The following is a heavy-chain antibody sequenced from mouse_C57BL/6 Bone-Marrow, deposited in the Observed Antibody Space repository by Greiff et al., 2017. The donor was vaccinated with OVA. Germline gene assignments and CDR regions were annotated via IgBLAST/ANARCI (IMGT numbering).Heavy chain of an antibody. CDR1: GYSITSGYY. CDR2: ISYDGSN. Sequence: EVQLQESGPGLVKPSQSLSLTCSVTGYSITSGYYWNWIRQFPGNKLEWMGDISYDGSNNYNPSLKNRISITRDTSKNQFFLKLNSVTTEDTATYYCARNAYYSNYDYYAMDYWGQGTSVTVSS. J-gene: IGHJ4*01. D-gene: IGHD2-5*01. CDR3: ARNAYYSNYDYYAMDY. V-gene: IGHV3-6*01.